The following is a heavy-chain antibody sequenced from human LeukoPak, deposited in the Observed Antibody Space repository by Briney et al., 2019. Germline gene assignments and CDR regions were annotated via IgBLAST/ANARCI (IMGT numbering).Heavy chain of an antibody. D-gene: IGHD3-22*01. CDR1: GGPHSSSSHH. CDR2: IYYSGST. J-gene: IGHJ4*02. V-gene: IGHV4-39*07. Sequence: SETLSLPCSVSGGPHSSSSHHWGWPRQPPGKGLEGIGSIYYSGSTYYNPSLKSRVTISVDTPKNQFSLKLSSVTAADTAVYYCARDSGMSNYYDSSGYLDYWGQGTLVTVSS. CDR3: ARDSGMSNYYDSSGYLDY.